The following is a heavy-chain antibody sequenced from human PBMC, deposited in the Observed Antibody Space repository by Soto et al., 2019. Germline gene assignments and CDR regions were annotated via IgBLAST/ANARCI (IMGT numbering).Heavy chain of an antibody. J-gene: IGHJ4*02. CDR1: GFTFSSYS. Sequence: EVQLVESGGGLVQPGGSLRLSCAASGFTFSSYSMNWVRQAPGRGLEWVSYISGSSSTIYYADSVKGRFTISRDNAKNSLYLQMNSLRAEDTAVYYCARGGLVSGGLGADWGQGTLVTVSS. D-gene: IGHD3-16*01. V-gene: IGHV3-48*01. CDR3: ARGGLVSGGLGAD. CDR2: ISGSSSTI.